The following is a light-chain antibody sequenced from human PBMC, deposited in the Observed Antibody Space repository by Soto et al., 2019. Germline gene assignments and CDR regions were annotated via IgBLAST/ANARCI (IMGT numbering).Light chain of an antibody. Sequence: QSVLTQPPSASGTPGQRVTISCSGSSSNIGRNTVSWYQQLPGTAPKLLIYSNNHRPSGVPDRFSGSKSGTSASLAISGLQSEDEANYYCAAWDDSLTVVFGGGTKLTVL. CDR2: SNN. V-gene: IGLV1-44*01. CDR3: AAWDDSLTVV. J-gene: IGLJ2*01. CDR1: SSNIGRNT.